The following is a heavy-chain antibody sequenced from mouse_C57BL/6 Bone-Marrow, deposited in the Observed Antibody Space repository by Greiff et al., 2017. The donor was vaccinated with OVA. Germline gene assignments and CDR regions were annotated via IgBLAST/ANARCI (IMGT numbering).Heavy chain of an antibody. CDR1: GYTFTSSW. CDR3: ARFGLRYYAMDY. CDR2: IHPNSGST. V-gene: IGHV1-64*01. D-gene: IGHD2-4*01. J-gene: IGHJ4*01. Sequence: VQLQQSGAELVKPGASVKLSCKASGYTFTSSWMHWVKQRPGQGLEWIGMIHPNSGSTNYNEKFKSKATLTVDKSSSTAYMQLSSLTSEDSAVYYCARFGLRYYAMDYWGQGTSVTVSS.